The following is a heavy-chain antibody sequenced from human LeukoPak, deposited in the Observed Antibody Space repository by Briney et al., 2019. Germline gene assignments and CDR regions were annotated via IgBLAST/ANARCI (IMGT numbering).Heavy chain of an antibody. J-gene: IGHJ4*02. V-gene: IGHV4-59*01. CDR1: GGSISSYY. CDR3: ASSNFGELLFSLDY. D-gene: IGHD3-10*01. Sequence: PSETLSLTCTVSGGSISSYYWSWIRQPPGKGLEWIGYIYYSGSTNYNPSLKSRVTISVDTSKNQFSLKLSSVTAADTAVYYCASSNFGELLFSLDYWGQGTLVTVSS. CDR2: IYYSGST.